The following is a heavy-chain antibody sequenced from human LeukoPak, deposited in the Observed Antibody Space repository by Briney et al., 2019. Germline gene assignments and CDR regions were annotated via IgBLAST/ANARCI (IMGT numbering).Heavy chain of an antibody. CDR1: GFTVSSNF. V-gene: IGHV3-66*01. D-gene: IGHD5-12*01. Sequence: GGSLRLSCAASGFTVSSNFMSWVRQAPGKGLEWISLIYSDGNTYYADSVKGRFTISRDNSKNTLYLQMNSLRVEDTAVYYCAREGRKGFRGYDSVDYWGQGTLVTVSS. CDR3: AREGRKGFRGYDSVDY. CDR2: IYSDGNT. J-gene: IGHJ4*02.